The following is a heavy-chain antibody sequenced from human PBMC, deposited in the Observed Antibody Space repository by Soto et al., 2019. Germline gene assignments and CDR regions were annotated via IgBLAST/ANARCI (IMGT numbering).Heavy chain of an antibody. Sequence: EVQLLESGGGLVQPGGSLRLSCAASGFTFSSYAMSWVRQAPGKGLEWVSAISGSGGSTYYADPVKGRFTISRDNSKNTLYLKMNSLRAEDTAVYYCAKKARGSSAPFVWGQGTLVTVSS. J-gene: IGHJ4*02. CDR1: GFTFSSYA. CDR2: ISGSGGST. CDR3: AKKARGSSAPFV. D-gene: IGHD6-6*01. V-gene: IGHV3-23*01.